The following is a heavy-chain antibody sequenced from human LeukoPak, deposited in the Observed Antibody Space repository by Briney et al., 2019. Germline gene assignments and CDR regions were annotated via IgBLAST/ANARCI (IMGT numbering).Heavy chain of an antibody. CDR3: ARGLAQDYYDSSGYYDY. J-gene: IGHJ4*02. V-gene: IGHV1-8*01. CDR1: GYTFTSYD. Sequence: ASVKVSCKASGYTFTSYDINWVRQATGQGLEWMGWMNPNSGNTGYAQKFQGRDTMTRNTSISTAYMELSSLRSEDTAVYYCARGLAQDYYDSSGYYDYWGQGTLVTVSS. CDR2: MNPNSGNT. D-gene: IGHD3-22*01.